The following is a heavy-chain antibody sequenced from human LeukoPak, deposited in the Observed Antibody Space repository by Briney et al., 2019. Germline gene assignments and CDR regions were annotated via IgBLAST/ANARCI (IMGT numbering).Heavy chain of an antibody. CDR2: ISAYNGNT. CDR1: GYTVTSYG. Sequence: GASGKVSCKASGYTVTSYGISWGRQAPGQGPEGRGWISAYNGNTNYAQKLQGRGTMTTDTSTSTAYMELRSLRSDDTAVYYCASSGSSSWPGDAFDIWGQGTMVTVSS. V-gene: IGHV1-18*01. J-gene: IGHJ3*02. CDR3: ASSGSSSWPGDAFDI. D-gene: IGHD6-13*01.